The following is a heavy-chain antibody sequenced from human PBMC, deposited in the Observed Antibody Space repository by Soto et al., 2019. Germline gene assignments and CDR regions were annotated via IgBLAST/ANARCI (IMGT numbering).Heavy chain of an antibody. J-gene: IGHJ3*02. Sequence: GASVKVSCKASGYTFTSYGISWVRQAPGQGLEWMGWISAYNGNTNYAQKLQGRVTMTTDTSTSTAYMELRSLRSDDTAVYYCARDYFDISGYWLDAFHIWGQAPMVTVS. CDR1: GYTFTSYG. V-gene: IGHV1-18*04. CDR2: ISAYNGNT. D-gene: IGHD3-22*01. CDR3: ARDYFDISGYWLDAFHI.